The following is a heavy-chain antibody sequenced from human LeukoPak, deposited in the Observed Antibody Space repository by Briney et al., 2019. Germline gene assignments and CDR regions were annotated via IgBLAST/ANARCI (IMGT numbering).Heavy chain of an antibody. CDR2: ISGSGYYT. CDR3: AKHGVIMTGHSYSPVDH. Sequence: GGSPRLSCAASGFTFSSYAMSWVRQAPGKGLEWVSAISGSGYYTYYADSVKGRFTISRDNSKNTLYLQMNGLRAEDTAVYYCAKHGVIMTGHSYSPVDHWGQGTLVTVSS. CDR1: GFTFSSYA. J-gene: IGHJ4*02. D-gene: IGHD3-9*01. V-gene: IGHV3-23*01.